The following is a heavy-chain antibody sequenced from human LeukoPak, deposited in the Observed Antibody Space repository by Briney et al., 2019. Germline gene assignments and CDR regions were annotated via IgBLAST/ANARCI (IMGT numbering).Heavy chain of an antibody. V-gene: IGHV3-20*04. CDR3: ARYRYNWNLIPYYFDY. CDR2: INWNGGST. J-gene: IGHJ4*02. Sequence: PGGSLRLSCAASGFIFDDYGMSWVRQAPGKGLEWVSGINWNGGSTGYADSVKGRFTISRDNAKNSLYLQMNSLRAEDTAVYYCARYRYNWNLIPYYFDYWGQGTLVTVSS. D-gene: IGHD1-7*01. CDR1: GFIFDDYG.